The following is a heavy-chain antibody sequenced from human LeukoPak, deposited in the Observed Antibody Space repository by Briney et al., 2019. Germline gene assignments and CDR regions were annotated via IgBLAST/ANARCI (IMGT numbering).Heavy chain of an antibody. CDR2: IYYSGST. D-gene: IGHD3-16*01. V-gene: IGHV4-39*01. CDR3: ARQGVLWTPLD. J-gene: IGHJ4*02. CDR1: RSAYL. Sequence: RSAYLGGWSRKTHGKGLEWIGSIYYSGSTYYNPSLKSRVTISVDTSKNHCSLKLSSVTAADTAVYYCARQGVLWTPLDWGQGTLVTVSA.